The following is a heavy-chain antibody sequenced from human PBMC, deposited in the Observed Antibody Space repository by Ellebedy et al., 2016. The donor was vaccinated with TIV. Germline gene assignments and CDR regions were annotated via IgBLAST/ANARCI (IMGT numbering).Heavy chain of an antibody. CDR3: ARGLGYCSGGSCFWGCDV. Sequence: PGGSLRLSCAASGFTVSRNYMSWVRQAPGKGLEWVSVVYSGGSTYYADSVKGRFTISRDNSKNTLYFQMKSLRAEDTAVYYCARGLGYCSGGSCFWGCDVWGQGTLVTVSS. V-gene: IGHV3-53*01. CDR2: VYSGGST. CDR1: GFTVSRNY. J-gene: IGHJ4*02. D-gene: IGHD2-15*01.